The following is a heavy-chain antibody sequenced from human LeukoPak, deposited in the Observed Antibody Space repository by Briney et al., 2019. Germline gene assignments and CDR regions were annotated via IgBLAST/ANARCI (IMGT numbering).Heavy chain of an antibody. V-gene: IGHV1-18*01. CDR2: ISAYNGNT. J-gene: IGHJ5*02. CDR1: GYTFTSYG. D-gene: IGHD6-13*01. CDR3: ARVGAAAARSNWFDP. Sequence: ASVKVSCKASGYTFTSYGISWVRQAPGQGLEWMGWISAYNGNTNYAQKLQGRVTMTTDTSTSTAYMELRSLRSDDTAVYYCARVGAAAARSNWFDPWGQGTLVTVSS.